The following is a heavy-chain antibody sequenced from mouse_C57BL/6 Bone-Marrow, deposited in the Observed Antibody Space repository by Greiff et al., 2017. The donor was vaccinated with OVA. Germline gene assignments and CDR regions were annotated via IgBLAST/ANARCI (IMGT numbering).Heavy chain of an antibody. CDR3: ARPYYGSSYGWFDV. V-gene: IGHV1-59*01. D-gene: IGHD1-1*01. Sequence: VQLQQSGAELVRPGTSVKLSCKASGYTFTSYWMHWVKQRPGQGLEWIGVIDPSDSYTNYNQKFKGKATLTVDTSSSTAYMQLSSLTSEDSAVYYCARPYYGSSYGWFDVWGTGTTVTVSS. J-gene: IGHJ1*03. CDR1: GYTFTSYW. CDR2: IDPSDSYT.